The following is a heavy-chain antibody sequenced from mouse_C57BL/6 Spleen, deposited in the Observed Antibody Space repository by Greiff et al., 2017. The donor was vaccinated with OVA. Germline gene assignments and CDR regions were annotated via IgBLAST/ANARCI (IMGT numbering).Heavy chain of an antibody. J-gene: IGHJ4*01. V-gene: IGHV2-5*01. CDR3: AKNEEYYGYDGYAMDY. Sequence: VQLQQSGPGLVQPSQRLSITCTVSGFSLTSYGVHWVRQSPGKGLEWLGVIWRGGSTDYNAAFMSRLSITKDNSKSQVFFKMNSLQADDTAIYYCAKNEEYYGYDGYAMDYWGQGTSVTVSS. CDR2: IWRGGST. CDR1: GFSLTSYG. D-gene: IGHD2-2*01.